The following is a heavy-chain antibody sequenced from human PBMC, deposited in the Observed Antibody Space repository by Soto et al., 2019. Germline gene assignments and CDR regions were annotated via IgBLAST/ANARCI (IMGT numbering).Heavy chain of an antibody. CDR2: IRSNGGST. J-gene: IGHJ4*02. D-gene: IGHD3-9*01. CDR3: VKDILTGYYYFDY. V-gene: IGHV3-64D*06. Sequence: GGSLRLSCSASGFTFSSYAMHWVRQAPGKGLEYVSAIRSNGGSTYYADSVKGRFTISRDNSKNTLYLQMSSLRAEDTAVYYCVKDILTGYYYFDYWGQGTLVTVSS. CDR1: GFTFSSYA.